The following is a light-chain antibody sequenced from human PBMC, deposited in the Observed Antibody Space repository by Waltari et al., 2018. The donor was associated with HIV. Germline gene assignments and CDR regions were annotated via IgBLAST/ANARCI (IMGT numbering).Light chain of an antibody. V-gene: IGKV1-39*01. J-gene: IGKJ2*03. Sequence: IQLTQSPSTLSASLGDRPTIPCRASQSISSYLNWYQQKPGKAPKLLIYAASSLQSGVPSRFSGSGSGTDFTLTISSLQPEDFATYYCQQSYSTPPSFGQGTKLEIK. CDR1: QSISSY. CDR2: AAS. CDR3: QQSYSTPPS.